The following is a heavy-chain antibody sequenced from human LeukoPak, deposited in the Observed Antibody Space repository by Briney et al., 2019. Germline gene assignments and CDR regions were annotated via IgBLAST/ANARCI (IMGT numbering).Heavy chain of an antibody. CDR1: GGSISSYY. CDR2: IYYSGST. CDR3: ARQPAPFQSGGVY. V-gene: IGHV4-39*01. D-gene: IGHD6-25*01. Sequence: SETLSLTCTVSGGSISSYYWGWIRQPPGKGLEWIGSIYYSGSTYYNPSLKSRVTISVDTSKNQFSLKLSSVTAADTAVYYCARQPAPFQSGGVYWGQGTLVTVSS. J-gene: IGHJ4*02.